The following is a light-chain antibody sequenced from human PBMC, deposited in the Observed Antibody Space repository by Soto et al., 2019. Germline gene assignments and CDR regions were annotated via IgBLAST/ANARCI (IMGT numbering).Light chain of an antibody. CDR2: DNN. V-gene: IGLV1-51*01. Sequence: HFVLRVPPSLSAARGQKVTISYSASSSNIGNNYVSWYQQLPVTAPKLLIYDNNKRPSGIPYRLYGSTSGTSATLAITGLDTAEEADYYSGTWDSNLSAGYCVFGRGTKV. J-gene: IGLJ6*01. CDR3: GTWDSNLSAGYCV. CDR1: SSNIGNNY.